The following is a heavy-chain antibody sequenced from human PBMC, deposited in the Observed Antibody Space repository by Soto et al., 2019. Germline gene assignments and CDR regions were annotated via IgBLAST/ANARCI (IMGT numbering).Heavy chain of an antibody. CDR2: IIPIFGTA. J-gene: IGHJ4*02. Sequence: SVEVGSKACGEACSSRGMSWVRKGPGEGVEWMGGIIPIFGTANYAQKFQGRVTITADKSTSTAYMELSSLRSEDTAVYYCARSRGGLIAARPTFDYWGQGTLVTVSS. V-gene: IGHV1-69*06. CDR3: ARSRGGLIAARPTFDY. CDR1: GEACSSRG. D-gene: IGHD6-6*01.